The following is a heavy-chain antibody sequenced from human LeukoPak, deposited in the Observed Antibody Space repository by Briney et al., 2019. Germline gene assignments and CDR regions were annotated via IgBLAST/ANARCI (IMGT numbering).Heavy chain of an antibody. CDR3: VRHGGTRVTLVEVYYFDS. CDR2: IYYTGGT. V-gene: IGHV4-39*01. Sequence: SETLSLTCAVYGGSFSGYYWGWIRQPPEKGLEWIGSIYYTGGTYYSPSLKSRVTISVDTSKNQFSLKLSSVTAADTAVYYCVRHGGTRVTLVEVYYFDSWGQGTLVTVSS. J-gene: IGHJ4*02. CDR1: GGSFSGYY. D-gene: IGHD4-11*01.